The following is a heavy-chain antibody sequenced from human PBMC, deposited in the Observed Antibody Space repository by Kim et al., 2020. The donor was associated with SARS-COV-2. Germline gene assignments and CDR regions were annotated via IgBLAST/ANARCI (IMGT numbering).Heavy chain of an antibody. J-gene: IGHJ3*01. CDR2: IYYSGST. CDR1: GGSISSYY. D-gene: IGHD1-1*01. V-gene: IGHV4-59*01. Sequence: SETLSLTCTVSGGSISSYYWSWIRQPPGKGLEWIGYIYYSGSTNYNPSLKSRVTISVDTSKNQFSLKLSSVTAADTAVYYCAREGLEDDFDFWGQGTMVT. CDR3: AREGLEDDFDF.